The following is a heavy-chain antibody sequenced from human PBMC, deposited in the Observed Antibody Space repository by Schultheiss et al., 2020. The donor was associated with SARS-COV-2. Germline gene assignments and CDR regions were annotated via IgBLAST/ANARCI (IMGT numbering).Heavy chain of an antibody. CDR1: GFIFSSYS. V-gene: IGHV3-66*02. CDR2: IYSGGST. CDR3: ARARGLVRWFDP. J-gene: IGHJ5*02. D-gene: IGHD6-19*01. Sequence: GGSLRLSCAASGFIFSSYSMNWVRQAPGKGLEWVSVIYSGGSTYYADSVKGRFTISRDNSKNTLYLQMNSLRAEDTAVYYCARARGLVRWFDPWGQGTLVTVSS.